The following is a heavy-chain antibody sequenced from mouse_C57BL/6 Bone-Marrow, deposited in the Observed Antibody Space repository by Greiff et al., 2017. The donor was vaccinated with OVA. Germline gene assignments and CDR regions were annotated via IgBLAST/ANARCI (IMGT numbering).Heavy chain of an antibody. CDR1: GYTFTDYY. V-gene: IGHV1-26*01. J-gene: IGHJ2*01. CDR3: ARYDY. CDR2: INPNNGGT. Sequence: VQLQQSGPELVKPGASVKISCKASGYTFTDYYMNWVKQSHGKSLEWIGDINPNNGGTSYNQKFKGKATLTVDKSSSSAYMELRSLTSEDSAVYYCARYDYWGQGTTLTVSS. D-gene: IGHD1-1*01.